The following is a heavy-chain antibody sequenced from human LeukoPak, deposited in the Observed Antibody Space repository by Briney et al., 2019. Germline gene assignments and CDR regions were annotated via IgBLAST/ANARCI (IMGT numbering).Heavy chain of an antibody. V-gene: IGHV4-59*01. CDR3: TRGAGWLIDY. J-gene: IGHJ4*02. CDR1: DDSISDYY. D-gene: IGHD3-16*01. Sequence: SQTLSLTCTVSDDSISDYYRGWIRQPPGKGLEWIGYFHNSGTSTYNPSLKSRVTTSADTSKNQFSLKLNSLTTADTAVYYCTRGAGWLIDYWGQGILVTVSS. CDR2: FHNSGTS.